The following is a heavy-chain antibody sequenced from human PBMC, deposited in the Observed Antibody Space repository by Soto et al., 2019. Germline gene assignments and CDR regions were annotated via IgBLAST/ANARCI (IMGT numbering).Heavy chain of an antibody. V-gene: IGHV3-23*01. CDR2: FSVSGGNT. CDR3: AKGGGGFRLNYFDY. CDR1: GFTFSSYA. Sequence: GGSLRLSCVASGFTFSSYAMSWVRQAPGKGLEWVSVFSVSGGNTYYADSVKGRFTISRDNSKNTLYLQMSSLRADDTAVYYWAKGGGGFRLNYFDYWGRGALVTVSS. D-gene: IGHD3-10*01. J-gene: IGHJ4*02.